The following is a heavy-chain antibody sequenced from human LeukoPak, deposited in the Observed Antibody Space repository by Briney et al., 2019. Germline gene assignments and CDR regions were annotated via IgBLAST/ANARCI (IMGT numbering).Heavy chain of an antibody. Sequence: GESLRISCKGSGYRFTNNWITWVRQMPGKGLEWMGRIDPSDSDAKYSPSFQGHVIFSADKSITTAYLQWSSLEPSDTAIYYCARGSGWTDYWGQGTLVTVSS. D-gene: IGHD6-19*01. J-gene: IGHJ4*02. CDR3: ARGSGWTDY. CDR1: GYRFTNNW. V-gene: IGHV5-10-1*01. CDR2: IDPSDSDA.